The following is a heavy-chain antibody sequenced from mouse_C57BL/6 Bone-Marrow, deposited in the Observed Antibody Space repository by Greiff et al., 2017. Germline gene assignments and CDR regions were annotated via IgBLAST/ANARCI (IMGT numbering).Heavy chain of an antibody. D-gene: IGHD3-2*02. J-gene: IGHJ3*01. CDR3: TTPDSSGPCAY. V-gene: IGHV14-4*01. CDR2: IDPENGDT. CDR1: GFNIKDDY. Sequence: VQLQQSGAELVRPGASVKLSCTASGFNIKDDYMHWVKQRPEQGLEWIGWIDPENGDTEYASKFQGKATITADTSSNPAYLQLSSLTSEDTAVYYCTTPDSSGPCAYWGQGTLVTVSA.